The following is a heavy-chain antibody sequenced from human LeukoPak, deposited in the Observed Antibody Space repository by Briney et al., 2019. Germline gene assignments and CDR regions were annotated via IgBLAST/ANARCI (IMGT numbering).Heavy chain of an antibody. V-gene: IGHV3-7*03. Sequence: GGSLRLSCAASGFTFSNYWMTWVRQAPGKGLEWVASIKQDGCEKYYVDSVKGRFTISRDNAMNSFYLQMNSLRAEDTAVYYCARDKSAGADTGSSFYYWGQGALVTVSS. J-gene: IGHJ4*02. CDR2: IKQDGCEK. CDR3: ARDKSAGADTGSSFYY. D-gene: IGHD3-10*01. CDR1: GFTFSNYW.